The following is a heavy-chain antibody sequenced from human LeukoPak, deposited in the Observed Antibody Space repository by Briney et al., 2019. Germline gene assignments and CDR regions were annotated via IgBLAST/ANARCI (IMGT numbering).Heavy chain of an antibody. CDR1: GYTFTSYG. J-gene: IGHJ3*02. CDR3: ARAFDHGDHITEFDI. V-gene: IGHV1-18*01. CDR2: ISAYNGNT. Sequence: ASVKVSCKASGYTFTSYGISWVRQAPGQGLEWMGWISAYNGNTNYAQKLQGRVTMTTDTSTSTAYMELRSLRSDDTAVYYCARAFDHGDHITEFDIWGQGTMVTVSS. D-gene: IGHD4-17*01.